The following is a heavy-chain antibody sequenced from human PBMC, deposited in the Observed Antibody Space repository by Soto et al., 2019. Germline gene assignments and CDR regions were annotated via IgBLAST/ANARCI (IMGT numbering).Heavy chain of an antibody. CDR3: VNRATLNSDWGTGYLDY. Sequence: QGTLKESGPTLVEPTETLTLTCTFSGFSLSTSGVGVGWIRQPPGKALEWLAFIYWDDDKRYNASLRSRLTISKDTSRNQLVLTVTDMDPVDTATYYCVNRATLNSDWGTGYLDYWGQGTLVTVSS. V-gene: IGHV2-5*02. CDR2: IYWDDDK. J-gene: IGHJ4*02. CDR1: GFSLSTSGVG. D-gene: IGHD7-27*01.